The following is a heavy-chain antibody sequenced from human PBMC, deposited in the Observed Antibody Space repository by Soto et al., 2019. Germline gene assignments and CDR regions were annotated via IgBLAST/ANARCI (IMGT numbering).Heavy chain of an antibody. CDR2: IIPILGIA. Sequence: GASVKVSCEASGGTFSSYTISWVRQAPGQGLEWMGRIIPILGIANYAQKFQGRVTITADKSTSTAYMELSSLRSEDTAVYYCARDGEDCSSTSCYEYYFDYWGPGTLVTVSS. CDR3: ARDGEDCSSTSCYEYYFDY. D-gene: IGHD2-2*01. J-gene: IGHJ4*02. CDR1: GGTFSSYT. V-gene: IGHV1-69*04.